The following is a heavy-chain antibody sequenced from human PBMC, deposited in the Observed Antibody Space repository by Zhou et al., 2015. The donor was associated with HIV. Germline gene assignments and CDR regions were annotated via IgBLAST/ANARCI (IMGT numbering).Heavy chain of an antibody. CDR2: IIPIFGTA. J-gene: IGHJ5*02. V-gene: IGHV1-69*12. D-gene: IGHD2-15*01. CDR3: ARDGDRTLVVVAAPTLNWFDP. CDR1: GGTFSSYA. Sequence: QVQLVQSGAEVKKPGSSVKVSCKASGGTFSSYAISWVRQAPGQGLEWMGGIIPIFGTANYAQKFQGRVTITADESTSTAYMELSSLRSEDTAVYYCARDGDRTLVVVAAPTLNWFDPWGQGTLVTVSS.